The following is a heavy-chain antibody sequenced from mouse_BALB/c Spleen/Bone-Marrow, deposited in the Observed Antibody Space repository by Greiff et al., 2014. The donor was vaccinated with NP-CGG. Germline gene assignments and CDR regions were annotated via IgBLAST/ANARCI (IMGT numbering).Heavy chain of an antibody. Sequence: QVQLQQPGAELVKPGTSVKLSCKASGYTFTSYYIYWVKQRPGQGLKWIGEINPSNGGTNFNAKFKSKATLTVDKSSSTAYMQLSSLTSEDSAVYYCTRLSLLRGYFDYWGQGTTLTVSS. CDR3: TRLSLLRGYFDY. CDR1: GYTFTSYY. J-gene: IGHJ2*01. V-gene: IGHV1S81*02. D-gene: IGHD1-2*01. CDR2: INPSNGGT.